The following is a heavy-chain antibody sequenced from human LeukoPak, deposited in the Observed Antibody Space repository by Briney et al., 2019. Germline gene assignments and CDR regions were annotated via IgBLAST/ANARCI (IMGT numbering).Heavy chain of an antibody. V-gene: IGHV3-33*08. Sequence: GGSLRLSCAGSGFTFNYFAIHWVRQAPGKGLEWVAVIWYDGSNKYYADSVKGRFTISRDNSKNTLYLQMNSLRAEDTAVYYCARDRMVGAFDYWGQGTLVTVSS. D-gene: IGHD1-26*01. J-gene: IGHJ4*02. CDR1: GFTFNYFA. CDR2: IWYDGSNK. CDR3: ARDRMVGAFDY.